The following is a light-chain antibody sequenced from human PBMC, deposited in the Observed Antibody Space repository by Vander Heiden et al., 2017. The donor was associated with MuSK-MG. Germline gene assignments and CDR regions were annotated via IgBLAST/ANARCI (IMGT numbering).Light chain of an antibody. CDR3: NSRDSSGNPQ. V-gene: IGLV3-19*01. J-gene: IGLJ2*01. CDR1: SLRSYY. Sequence: SSELTQDPAVSVALGQTVRITCQGDSLRSYYASWYQQKPGQAPVLVIYGKNNRSSGIPDRFSGSSSGNTASLTITGAQAEDEADYYCNSRDSSGNPQIGGGTKLTVL. CDR2: GKN.